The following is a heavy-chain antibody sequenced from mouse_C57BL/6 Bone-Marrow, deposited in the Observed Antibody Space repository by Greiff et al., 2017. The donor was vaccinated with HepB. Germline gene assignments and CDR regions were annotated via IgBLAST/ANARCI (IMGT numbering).Heavy chain of an antibody. J-gene: IGHJ1*03. CDR2: IHPNSGST. Sequence: VQLQQPGAELVKPGASVKLSCKASGYTFTSYWMHWVKQRPGQGLEWIGMIHPNSGSTNYNEKFKSKATLTVDKSSSTAYMQLSSLTSEDSAVYYCARCSSYDWYFDVWGTGTTVTGSS. V-gene: IGHV1-64*01. D-gene: IGHD1-1*01. CDR3: ARCSSYDWYFDV. CDR1: GYTFTSYW.